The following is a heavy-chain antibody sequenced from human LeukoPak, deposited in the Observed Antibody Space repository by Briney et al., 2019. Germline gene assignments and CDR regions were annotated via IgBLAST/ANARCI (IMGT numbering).Heavy chain of an antibody. CDR3: ASAGQMRGRGFDY. Sequence: SETLSLTCAVYGGSFSGYYWSWIRQPPGKGLEWIGEINHSGSTNYNPSLKSRVTISVDTSKNQFSLKLSSVTAADTAVYYCASAGQMRGRGFDYWGQGTLVTVSS. J-gene: IGHJ4*02. CDR2: INHSGST. CDR1: GGSFSGYY. D-gene: IGHD3-10*01. V-gene: IGHV4-34*01.